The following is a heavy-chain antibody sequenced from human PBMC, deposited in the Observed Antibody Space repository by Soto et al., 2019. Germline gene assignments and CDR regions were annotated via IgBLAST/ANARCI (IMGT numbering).Heavy chain of an antibody. Sequence: PSETLSLTCIVSGGSINGYNWSWIRQPAGKGLEWIGRTGSINYNPSLKSRVTMSVDTSKNQFSLKLDSVTAADTAVYYCARDSHNDTGRSFDYWGPGTLVTV. CDR2: TGSI. CDR3: ARDSHNDTGRSFDY. CDR1: GGSINGYN. J-gene: IGHJ4*02. D-gene: IGHD1-1*01. V-gene: IGHV4-4*07.